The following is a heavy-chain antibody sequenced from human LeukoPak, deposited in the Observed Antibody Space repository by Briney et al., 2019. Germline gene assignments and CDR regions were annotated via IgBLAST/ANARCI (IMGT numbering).Heavy chain of an antibody. J-gene: IGHJ4*02. CDR2: IHYNGDT. V-gene: IGHV4-59*13. CDR1: GGSISSDD. CDR3: AGYDHSNYLAY. Sequence: PSETLSLTCTVSGGSISSDDWSWIRQPPAKGLDWKGLGWIAYIHYNGDTNYNPSLKSRVTISLDTSKNQLSLNLASVTAADTAVYFCAGYDHSNYLAYWGQGTLVTVSS. D-gene: IGHD4-11*01.